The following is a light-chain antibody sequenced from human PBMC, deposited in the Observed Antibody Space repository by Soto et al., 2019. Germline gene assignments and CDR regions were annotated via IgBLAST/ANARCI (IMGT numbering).Light chain of an antibody. J-gene: IGKJ5*01. CDR1: QSIGRF. CDR3: QQSYNTPIT. V-gene: IGKV1-39*01. Sequence: DIQMTQSTSSLSASVGGRVTMGSLASQSIGRFLAWYQHQPGRAPELLVYATSSLQSGVPSRFTGGGSGTHFTLTISGLQPEDFATYFCQQSYNTPITFGQGTRLEIK. CDR2: ATS.